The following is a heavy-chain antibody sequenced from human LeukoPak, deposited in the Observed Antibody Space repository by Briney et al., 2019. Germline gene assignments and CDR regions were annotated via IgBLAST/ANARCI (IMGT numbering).Heavy chain of an antibody. D-gene: IGHD5-24*01. CDR2: ISSSSSYI. J-gene: IGHJ3*02. CDR3: ARVGLHRDGSTVGAFDI. CDR1: GFTFSSYS. Sequence: GGSLRLSCAASGFTFSSYSMNWVRQAPGKGLEWVSSISSSSSYIYYADSVKGRFTISRDNAKNSLYLQMNSLRAEDTAAYYCARVGLHRDGSTVGAFDIWGQGTMVTVSS. V-gene: IGHV3-21*01.